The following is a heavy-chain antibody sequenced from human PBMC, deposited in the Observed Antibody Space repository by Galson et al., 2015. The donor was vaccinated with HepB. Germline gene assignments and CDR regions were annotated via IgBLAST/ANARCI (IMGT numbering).Heavy chain of an antibody. CDR1: GFTVSSNY. J-gene: IGHJ6*02. CDR2: XXXGGXX. Sequence: LRLSCAASGFTVSSNYMSWVRQALGKGLXXXSVXXXGGXXXYAXXVKXXXTISRDNSXNTLYLXXNSLRAEDTAVYYCARAILSLRIAVAGPVYGMDVWGQGTTVTVSS. V-gene: IGHV3-66*01. D-gene: IGHD6-19*01. CDR3: ARAILSLRIAVAGPVYGMDV.